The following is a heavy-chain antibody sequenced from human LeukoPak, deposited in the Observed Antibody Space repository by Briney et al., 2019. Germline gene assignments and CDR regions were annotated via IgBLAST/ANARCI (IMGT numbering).Heavy chain of an antibody. V-gene: IGHV3-43*02. J-gene: IGHJ4*02. CDR3: AKDLPAVFDY. CDR1: GFTFDDYA. D-gene: IGHD2-2*01. CDR2: ISGDGGST. Sequence: PGGSLRLSCAASGFTFDDYAIHWVRQAPGKGLEWVSLISGDGGSTYYADSVKGRFTISRDNSKNTLYLQMNSLRAEDTAVYYCAKDLPAVFDYWGQGTLVTVSS.